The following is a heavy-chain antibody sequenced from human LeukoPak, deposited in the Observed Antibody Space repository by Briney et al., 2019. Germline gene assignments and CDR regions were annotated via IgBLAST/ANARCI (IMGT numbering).Heavy chain of an antibody. V-gene: IGHV3-23*01. D-gene: IGHD2-2*01. CDR2: ISGSGGST. CDR1: GFTFSSYA. Sequence: GGSLRLSCAASGFTFSSYAMSWVRQAPGKGLEWVSTISGSGGSTFYADSVKGRFTVSRDNSKNTLYLQMNSLRAEDTAVYYCAKDLDIVVVPAALYYYYGMDVWGQGTTVTVSS. J-gene: IGHJ6*02. CDR3: AKDLDIVVVPAALYYYYGMDV.